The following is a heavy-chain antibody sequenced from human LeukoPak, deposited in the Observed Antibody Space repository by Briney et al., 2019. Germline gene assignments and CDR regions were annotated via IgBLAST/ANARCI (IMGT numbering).Heavy chain of an antibody. V-gene: IGHV1-46*01. CDR2: INFSGGTT. CDR1: GYTFTSYY. CDR3: ARFTPFLGFDP. D-gene: IGHD3-3*02. Sequence: APVKVSCKASGYTFTSYYMHWVRQAPGQGLEWMGIINFSGGTTSYPQKFQGRVTMTRDTSTSTVYMELSSLRSEDTAVYYCARFTPFLGFDPWGQGTLVTVSS. J-gene: IGHJ5*02.